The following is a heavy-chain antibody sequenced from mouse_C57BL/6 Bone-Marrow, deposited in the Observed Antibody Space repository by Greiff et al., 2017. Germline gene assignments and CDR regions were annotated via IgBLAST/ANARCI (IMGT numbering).Heavy chain of an antibody. CDR1: GFTFSSYA. Sequence: EVQGVESGEGLVKPGGSLKLSCAASGFTFSSYAMSWVRQTPEKRLEWVAYISSGGDYIYYADTVKGRFTISRDNARNTLYLQMSSLKSEDTAMYYCTGDCDYDGWFAYWGQGTLVTVSA. CDR2: ISSGGDYI. D-gene: IGHD2-4*01. CDR3: TGDCDYDGWFAY. J-gene: IGHJ3*01. V-gene: IGHV5-9-1*02.